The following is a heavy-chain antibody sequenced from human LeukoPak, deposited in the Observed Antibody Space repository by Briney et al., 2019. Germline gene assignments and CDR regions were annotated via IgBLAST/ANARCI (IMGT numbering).Heavy chain of an antibody. CDR3: ARDSRHYRYYYYMDV. CDR1: GGSFSGYY. V-gene: IGHV4-34*01. J-gene: IGHJ6*03. CDR2: INHSGST. D-gene: IGHD2-21*01. Sequence: SETLSLTCAVYGGSFSGYYWSWIRQPPGKGLEWIGEINHSGSTNYNPSLKSRVTISVDTSKNQFSLKLSSVTAADTAVYYCARDSRHYRYYYYMDVWGKGTTVTISS.